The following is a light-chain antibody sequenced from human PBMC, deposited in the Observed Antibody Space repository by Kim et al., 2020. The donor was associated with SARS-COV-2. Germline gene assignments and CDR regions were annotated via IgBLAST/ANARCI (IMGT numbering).Light chain of an antibody. J-gene: IGLJ2*01. CDR1: SSDVGGYNY. V-gene: IGLV2-14*03. CDR3: SSYTSSSTVV. Sequence: GLSITISCTGTSSDVGGYNYVSWDQQHPGKAPKLMIYDVSNRPSGVSNRFSGSKSGNTASLTISGLQAEDEADYYCSSYTSSSTVVFGGGTQLTVL. CDR2: DVS.